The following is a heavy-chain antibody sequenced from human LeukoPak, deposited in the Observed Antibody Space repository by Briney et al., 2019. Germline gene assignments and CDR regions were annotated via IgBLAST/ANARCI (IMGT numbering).Heavy chain of an antibody. D-gene: IGHD1-26*01. CDR1: GYTFTGYS. CDR2: IKPNSGGT. Sequence: GASVKVSCKASGYTFTGYSMHWVRQAPGQGLEWMGWIKPNSGGTNYAQKFQGRVTMTRDTSISTAYMELSSLRSEDTAVYYCARGLQRGELLYGDYYYYMDVWGKGTTVTVSS. CDR3: ARGLQRGELLYGDYYYYMDV. V-gene: IGHV1-2*02. J-gene: IGHJ6*03.